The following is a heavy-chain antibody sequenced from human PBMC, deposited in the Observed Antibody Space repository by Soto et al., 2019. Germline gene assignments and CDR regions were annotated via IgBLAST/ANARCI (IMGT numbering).Heavy chain of an antibody. Sequence: QITLKESGPTLVKPTQTLTLTCTFSGFSLSTSGVGVGWIRQPPGKALEWLALIYWDDDKRYSPSLKSRLTITKDTSKNQVVLTMTNMDPVDTATYYCAHGTLWFGEFIQQFDYWGQGTLVTVSS. J-gene: IGHJ4*02. CDR2: IYWDDDK. V-gene: IGHV2-5*02. CDR1: GFSLSTSGVG. D-gene: IGHD3-10*01. CDR3: AHGTLWFGEFIQQFDY.